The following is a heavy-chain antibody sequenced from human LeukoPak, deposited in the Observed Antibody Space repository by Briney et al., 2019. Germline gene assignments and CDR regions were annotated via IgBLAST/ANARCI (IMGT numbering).Heavy chain of an antibody. CDR2: VYHSGST. D-gene: IGHD3-22*01. Sequence: SETLSLTCAVSDYSISSGNYWGWIRQPPGKGLEWIGSVYHSGSTHYNPSLKSRVTIAVDTSKNQFSLKLSSVTAADTAVYYCARNDSSGYFDYWGQGTLVTVSS. CDR3: ARNDSSGYFDY. J-gene: IGHJ4*02. V-gene: IGHV4-38-2*01. CDR1: DYSISSGNY.